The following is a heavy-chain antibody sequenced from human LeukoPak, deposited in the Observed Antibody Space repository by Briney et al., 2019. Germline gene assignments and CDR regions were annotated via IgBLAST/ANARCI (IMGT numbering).Heavy chain of an antibody. CDR2: IYYSGST. V-gene: IGHV4-59*01. Sequence: SETLSLTGTVSGGSISSYYWSWIRQPPGKGLEWVGYIYYSGSTNYNPSLKSRVTISVATSKNQFSLKLSSVTAADTAVYYCASSLKYYDSSDFYFDFWGQGTLVTVSS. J-gene: IGHJ4*02. D-gene: IGHD3-22*01. CDR1: GGSISSYY. CDR3: ASSLKYYDSSDFYFDF.